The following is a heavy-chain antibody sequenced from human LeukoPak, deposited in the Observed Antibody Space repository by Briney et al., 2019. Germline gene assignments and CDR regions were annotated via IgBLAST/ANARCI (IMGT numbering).Heavy chain of an antibody. V-gene: IGHV3-30*18. CDR3: AKGEWESPGWGYFDY. D-gene: IGHD1-26*01. Sequence: PGGSLRLSCAASGFTFSSYGMHWVRQAPGKGLEWVAVISYDGSNKYYADSVKGRFTISRDNSKNTLYLQMNSLRAEDTAVYYCAKGEWESPGWGYFDYWGQGTLVTVSS. J-gene: IGHJ4*02. CDR1: GFTFSSYG. CDR2: ISYDGSNK.